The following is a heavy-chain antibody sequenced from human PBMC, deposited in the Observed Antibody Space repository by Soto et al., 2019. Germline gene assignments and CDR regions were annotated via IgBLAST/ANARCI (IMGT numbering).Heavy chain of an antibody. V-gene: IGHV3-48*02. CDR1: GFTFSTHG. CDR2: ISDSSI. CDR3: ARKVITGTPRGAFDI. Sequence: EVQLVESGGGLVQPGGSLRLSCAASGFTFSTHGMNWVRQAPGKGLEWVSYISDSSIQYADSVRGRFTISRDRAKTSLYLQMNSLRDEDTAVYYCARKVITGTPRGAFDIWGQGTMVTVSS. D-gene: IGHD1-20*01. J-gene: IGHJ3*02.